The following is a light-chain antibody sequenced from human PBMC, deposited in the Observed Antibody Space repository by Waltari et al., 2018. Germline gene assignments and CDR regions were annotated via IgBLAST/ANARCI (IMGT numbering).Light chain of an antibody. J-gene: IGLJ2*01. CDR1: SSNIGAGYD. CDR2: GNS. Sequence: QSVLTQPPSVSGAPGQRVTISCTGSSSNIGAGYDVHWYQQLPGTAPKLLIYGNSNRPSGGPDRFSGSKSGTSASLAITGLQAEDEADYCCQSYDSSLSGSGVVFGGGTKLTVL. V-gene: IGLV1-40*01. CDR3: QSYDSSLSGSGVV.